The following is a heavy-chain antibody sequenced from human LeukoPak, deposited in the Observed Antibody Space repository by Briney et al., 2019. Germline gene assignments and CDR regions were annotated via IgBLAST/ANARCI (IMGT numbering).Heavy chain of an antibody. CDR1: GFTFSIYA. J-gene: IGHJ4*02. CDR2: ISGSGGTA. V-gene: IGHV3-23*01. D-gene: IGHD6-19*01. CDR3: ARGPGSVAVAELSWVDY. Sequence: GGSLRLSCAASGFTFSIYAMSWVRQAPGKGLKWVSAISGSGGTAYYADSVKGRFTISRDNSKNTLYLQMNSLRAEDTAVYYCARGPGSVAVAELSWVDYWGQGTLVTVSS.